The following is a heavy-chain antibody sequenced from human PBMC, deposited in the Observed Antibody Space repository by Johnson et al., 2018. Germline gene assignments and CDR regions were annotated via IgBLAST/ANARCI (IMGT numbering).Heavy chain of an antibody. CDR2: IIPMFGTA. CDR1: GGPIKTSS. CDR3: ARSCSSNMCERPDAFDI. Sequence: QVQLVESGAEVKKPGSSVKVSCKASGGPIKTSSITWVRQAPGQGLEWVGGIIPMFGTANYARNFQGRVTITADESTSTAYMGVSRLRSDDTAIYYCARSCSSNMCERPDAFDIWGQGTIVTVSS. D-gene: IGHD2-2*01. J-gene: IGHJ3*02. V-gene: IGHV1-69*01.